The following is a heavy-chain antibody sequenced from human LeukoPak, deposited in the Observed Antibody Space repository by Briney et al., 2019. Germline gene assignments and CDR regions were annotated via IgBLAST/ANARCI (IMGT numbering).Heavy chain of an antibody. Sequence: PSETLSLTCTVSGGSISSGDYYWSWIRQPPGKGLEWIGYIYYSGSTYYNPSLKSRVTISVDTSKNQFSLKLSSVTAADTAVYYCARVLNPDIVVVPAAIGGYFDYWGQGTLVTVSS. CDR2: IYYSGST. V-gene: IGHV4-30-4*01. D-gene: IGHD2-2*01. J-gene: IGHJ4*02. CDR1: GGSISSGDYY. CDR3: ARVLNPDIVVVPAAIGGYFDY.